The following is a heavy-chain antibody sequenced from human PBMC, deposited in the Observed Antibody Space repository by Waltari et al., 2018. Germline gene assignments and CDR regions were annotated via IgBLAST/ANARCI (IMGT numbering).Heavy chain of an antibody. J-gene: IGHJ5*02. CDR1: GYTFTSYY. CDR3: ARDFLTHYYSSSSPWFDP. Sequence: QVQLVQSGAEVKKPGASVKVSCKASGYTFTSYYMHWVRQAPGQGLEWMGIINPSGGSTSYAQKFQGRVTMTRDTSTSTVYMELSSLRSEDTAVYYCARDFLTHYYSSSSPWFDPWGQGTLVIVSS. CDR2: INPSGGST. D-gene: IGHD6-6*01. V-gene: IGHV1-46*01.